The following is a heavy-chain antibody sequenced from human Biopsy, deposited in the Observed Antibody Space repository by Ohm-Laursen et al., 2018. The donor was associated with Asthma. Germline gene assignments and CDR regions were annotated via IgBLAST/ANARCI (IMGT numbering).Heavy chain of an antibody. J-gene: IGHJ6*02. Sequence: SLRLSCSASGFTFGDYCMSWVRQVPGQGLEWVANIKHDGSEENHVDSLKGRFTISRDNSKNTLYLQMSSLRVEDTAVYYCAKDPRIYGDNVAGMDVWGQGTAVNVSS. CDR3: AKDPRIYGDNVAGMDV. V-gene: IGHV3-7*01. CDR1: GFTFGDYC. CDR2: IKHDGSEE. D-gene: IGHD4-17*01.